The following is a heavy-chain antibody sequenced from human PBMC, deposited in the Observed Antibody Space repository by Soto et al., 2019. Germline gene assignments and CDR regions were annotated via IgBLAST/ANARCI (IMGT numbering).Heavy chain of an antibody. V-gene: IGHV4-34*01. CDR3: ARRWGANFDY. J-gene: IGHJ4*02. CDR2: INHSGST. D-gene: IGHD3-16*01. CDR1: GGSFSGYY. Sequence: SETLSLTCAVYGGSFSGYYWTWIRQPPGTGLEWIGEINHSGSTNYNPSLKSRVTISVDTSKNQFSLKLTSVTAADTAVYYCARRWGANFDYWGQGTLVTVSS.